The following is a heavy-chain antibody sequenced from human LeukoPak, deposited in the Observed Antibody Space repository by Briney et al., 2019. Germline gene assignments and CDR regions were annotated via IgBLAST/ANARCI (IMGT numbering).Heavy chain of an antibody. CDR3: ARDQVYYGSGSYYNDQFYYYYYMDV. D-gene: IGHD3-10*01. J-gene: IGHJ6*03. CDR1: GGSISSSSYY. CDR2: IYYSGST. V-gene: IGHV4-39*07. Sequence: SETLSLTCTVSGGSISSSSYYWGWIRQPPGKGLEWIGSIYYSGSTYYNPSLKGRVTISVDTSKNQFSLKLSSVTAADTAVYYCARDQVYYGSGSYYNDQFYYYYYMDVWGKGTTVTISS.